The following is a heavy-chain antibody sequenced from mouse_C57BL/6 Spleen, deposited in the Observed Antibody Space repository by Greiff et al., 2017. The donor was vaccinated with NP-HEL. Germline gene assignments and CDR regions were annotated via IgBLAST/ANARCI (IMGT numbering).Heavy chain of an antibody. CDR2: ISSGSSTI. J-gene: IGHJ2*01. D-gene: IGHD1-1*01. CDR1: GFTFSDYG. CDR3: ARQLRRGYYFNY. V-gene: IGHV5-17*01. Sequence: EVKLMESGGGLVKPGGSLKLSCAASGFTFSDYGMHWVRQAPEKGLEWVAYISSGSSTIYYADTVKGRFTISRDNAKNTLFLQMTSLRSEDTAMYYCARQLRRGYYFNYWGQGTTLTVSS.